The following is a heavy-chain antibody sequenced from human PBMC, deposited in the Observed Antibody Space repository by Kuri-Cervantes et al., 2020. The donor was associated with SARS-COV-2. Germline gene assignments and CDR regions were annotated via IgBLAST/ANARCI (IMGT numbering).Heavy chain of an antibody. CDR2: IHYRGTT. D-gene: IGHD3-3*01. J-gene: IGHJ5*02. CDR1: GGSISRSSHF. V-gene: IGHV4-39*01. CDR3: ARQMMSSITIFGVVITRNWFDP. Sequence: ESLKISCTVSGGSISRSSHFWGWIRQPPGKGLEWIGSIHYRGTTYYKPSLNSRVTISVDTSKNLFSLRLTSVTATDTAVYYCARQMMSSITIFGVVITRNWFDPWGQGTLVTVSS.